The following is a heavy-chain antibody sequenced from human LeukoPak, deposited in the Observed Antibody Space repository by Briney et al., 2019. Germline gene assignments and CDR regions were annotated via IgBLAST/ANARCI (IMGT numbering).Heavy chain of an antibody. CDR3: ASSSIMITFGGVIATFDI. D-gene: IGHD3-16*02. V-gene: IGHV4-30-4*01. Sequence: TLXLTCTVSGGSISSGDYYWGWVRQPPGTGLEWXXYXYYSGSTYYNPSLKSRVTISVDTSKNQFSLKLSSVTAADTAVYYCASSSIMITFGGVIATFDIWGQGTMVTVSS. CDR1: GGSISSGDYY. J-gene: IGHJ3*02. CDR2: XYYSGST.